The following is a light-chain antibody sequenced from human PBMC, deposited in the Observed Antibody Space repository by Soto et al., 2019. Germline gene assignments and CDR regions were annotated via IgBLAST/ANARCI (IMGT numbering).Light chain of an antibody. J-gene: IGLJ3*02. Sequence: QSALTQPRSVSGSPGQSVTISCTGTSSDVGGYKYVSWYQQHPGKAPKLMIYDVSTRPSGVPDRFSGSKSDNTASLTISGLQAEDEADYYCCSYAGSSTWVFGGGTQLTVL. CDR1: SSDVGGYKY. V-gene: IGLV2-11*01. CDR3: CSYAGSSTWV. CDR2: DVS.